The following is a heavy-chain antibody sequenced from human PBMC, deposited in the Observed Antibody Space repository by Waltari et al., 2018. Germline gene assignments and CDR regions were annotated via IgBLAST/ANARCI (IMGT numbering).Heavy chain of an antibody. CDR2: IYHSGST. Sequence: QVQLQESGPGLVKPSGTLSLTCAVSGGSISSSNWWSWVRQPPGTGLEWIGEIYHSGSTNYNPSLNSRVTISVYKSKNQFSLKLSSVTAADTAVYYCASWEPRDSSGTDIWGQGTMVTVSS. CDR1: GGSISSSNW. D-gene: IGHD6-19*01. CDR3: ASWEPRDSSGTDI. V-gene: IGHV4-4*02. J-gene: IGHJ3*02.